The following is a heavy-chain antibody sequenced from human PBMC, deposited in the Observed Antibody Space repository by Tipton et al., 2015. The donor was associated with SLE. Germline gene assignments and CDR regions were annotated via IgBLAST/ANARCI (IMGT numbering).Heavy chain of an antibody. CDR1: GYSISSGYY. CDR3: ARRLSLRAPYYFDY. CDR2: IYYSGST. Sequence: GLVKPSETLSLTCAVSGYSISSGYYWGWIRQPPGKGLEWIGSIYYSGSTYYNPSLKSRVTISVDTSKKQFSLKLSSVTAADTAVYYCARRLSLRAPYYFDYWGQGTLVTVSS. V-gene: IGHV4-38-2*01. D-gene: IGHD2/OR15-2a*01. J-gene: IGHJ4*02.